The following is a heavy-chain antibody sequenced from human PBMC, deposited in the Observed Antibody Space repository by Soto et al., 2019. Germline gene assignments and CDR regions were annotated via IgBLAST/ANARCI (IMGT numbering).Heavy chain of an antibody. J-gene: IGHJ4*02. D-gene: IGHD3-16*02. CDR1: GFTFSSYS. CDR2: ISSSSSYI. CDR3: ARGLTCWSYRYLLDY. V-gene: IGHV3-21*01. Sequence: EVQLLESGGGLVKPGGSLRLSCAASGFTFSSYSMNWVRQAPGKGLEWVSSISSSSSYIYYADSVKGRFTISRDNAKKSLYLQMNSMRVDDTAVYYCARGLTCWSYRYLLDYWGQGTLVTVSS.